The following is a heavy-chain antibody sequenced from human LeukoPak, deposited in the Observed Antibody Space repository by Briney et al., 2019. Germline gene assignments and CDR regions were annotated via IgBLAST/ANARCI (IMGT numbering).Heavy chain of an antibody. D-gene: IGHD3-10*01. CDR3: ARGESFYDSGTHFDY. Sequence: PSETLSLTCTVSGGSISSGGYYWSWIRQHPGKRLEWIGYIYYSGSTYYNPSLKSRVTISVDTSKNQFSLKLSSVTAADTAVYYCARGESFYDSGTHFDYWGQGTLVTVSS. CDR2: IYYSGST. J-gene: IGHJ4*02. CDR1: GGSISSGGYY. V-gene: IGHV4-31*03.